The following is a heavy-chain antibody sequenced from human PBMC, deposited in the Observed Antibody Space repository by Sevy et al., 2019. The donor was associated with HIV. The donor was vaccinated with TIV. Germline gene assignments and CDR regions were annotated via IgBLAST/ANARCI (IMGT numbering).Heavy chain of an antibody. CDR2: IYQDGSKN. V-gene: IGHV3-7*04. CDR3: ATEGSDGDYDVRGYYGMDV. Sequence: GGSLRLSCVASGFSFSRYWMTWVRQAPGKGLEWVASIYQDGSKNHYVDSVKGRFTISRDNAKNSLYLQMNSLRAEDTAVYYCATEGSDGDYDVRGYYGMDVWGQGTTVTVSS. J-gene: IGHJ6*02. CDR1: GFSFSRYW. D-gene: IGHD4-17*01.